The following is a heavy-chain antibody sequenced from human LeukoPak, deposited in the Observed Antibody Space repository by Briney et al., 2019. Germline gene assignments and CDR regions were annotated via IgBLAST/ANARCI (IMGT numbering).Heavy chain of an antibody. D-gene: IGHD3-3*01. CDR3: AKDDFWSGPYYYYYMDV. V-gene: IGHV3-30*02. Sequence: GGSLRLSCAASGFTFSSYGMHWVRQAPGKGLEWAAFIRYDGSNKYYADSVKGRFTISRDNSKNTLYLQMNSLRAEDTAVYYCAKDDFWSGPYYYYYMDVWGKGTTVTVSS. J-gene: IGHJ6*03. CDR1: GFTFSSYG. CDR2: IRYDGSNK.